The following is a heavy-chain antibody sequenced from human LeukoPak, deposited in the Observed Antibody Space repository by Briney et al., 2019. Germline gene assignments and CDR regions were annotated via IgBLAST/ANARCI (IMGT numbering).Heavy chain of an antibody. J-gene: IGHJ3*02. D-gene: IGHD6-13*01. CDR2: IIPIFGTA. V-gene: IGHV1-69*13. Sequence: SVKVSCKASGGTFSSYAISWVRQAPGQGLEWMGGIIPIFGTANYAQKFQGRVTITADESTSTAYMELSSLRSEDTAVYYCARGGVIAAAGTNAFDIWGQGTMVTVSS. CDR3: ARGGVIAAAGTNAFDI. CDR1: GGTFSSYA.